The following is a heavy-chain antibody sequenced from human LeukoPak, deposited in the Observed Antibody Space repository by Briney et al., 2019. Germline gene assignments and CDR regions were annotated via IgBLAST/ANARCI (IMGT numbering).Heavy chain of an antibody. V-gene: IGHV3-48*02. J-gene: IGHJ4*02. Sequence: GGSLRLSCAASGFTFSSCDTNWVRQAPGKGLEWASYITGSSSTIYYADSVKGRFTISRDNAKNSLYLQMNSLRDEDTAVYYCARDAYDTSAYYYFDFWGQGTLVTVSS. CDR1: GFTFSSCD. CDR2: ITGSSSTI. D-gene: IGHD3-22*01. CDR3: ARDAYDTSAYYYFDF.